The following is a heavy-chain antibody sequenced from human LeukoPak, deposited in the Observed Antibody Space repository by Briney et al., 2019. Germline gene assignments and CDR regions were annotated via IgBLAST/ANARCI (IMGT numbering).Heavy chain of an antibody. CDR3: ARDNGNDAFDI. Sequence: SVKVSCKASGGTFSSYAISWVRQAPGQGLEWMGGIIPIFGTANYAQKLQGRVTMTTDTSTSTAYMELRSLRSDDTAVYYCARDNGNDAFDIWGQGTMVTVSS. CDR2: IIPIFGTA. V-gene: IGHV1-69*05. D-gene: IGHD1-14*01. CDR1: GGTFSSYA. J-gene: IGHJ3*02.